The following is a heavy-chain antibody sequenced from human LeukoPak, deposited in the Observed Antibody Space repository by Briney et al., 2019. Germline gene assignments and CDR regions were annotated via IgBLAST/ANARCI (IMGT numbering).Heavy chain of an antibody. CDR2: FRGSGTGI. D-gene: IGHD6-19*01. J-gene: IGHJ4*02. CDR3: ARGVEDSSGWFHIDS. Sequence: KSGGSLRLSCAASGFTFSDYYMSWIRQAPGKGLECLSLFRGSGTGIYDADSVKGRFTISRDNAKNSVFLQMNSLRAEDTAVYYCARGVEDSSGWFHIDSWGQGILVTVSS. V-gene: IGHV3-11*04. CDR1: GFTFSDYY.